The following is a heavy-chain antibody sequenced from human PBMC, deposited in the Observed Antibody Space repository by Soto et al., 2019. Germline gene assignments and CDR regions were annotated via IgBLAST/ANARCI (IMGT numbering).Heavy chain of an antibody. V-gene: IGHV4-31*03. Sequence: QVQLQESGPGLVKPSQTLSLTCTVSGGSISSGGYYWSWIRQHPGKGLEWIGYIYYSGSTYYNPSLKGRVTISVDTSKNQFSLKLSSVTAADTAVYYCARDERAYYGSGRKDAFDIWGQGTMVTVSS. D-gene: IGHD3-10*01. CDR2: IYYSGST. J-gene: IGHJ3*02. CDR3: ARDERAYYGSGRKDAFDI. CDR1: GGSISSGGYY.